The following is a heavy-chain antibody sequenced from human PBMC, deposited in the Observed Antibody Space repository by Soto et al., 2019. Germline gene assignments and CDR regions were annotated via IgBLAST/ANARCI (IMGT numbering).Heavy chain of an antibody. Sequence: KPSETLSLTCAVSGGSISSSNWWSWVRQPPGKGLEWIGEIYHSGSTNYNPSLKSRVTISVDKSKNQFSLKLSSVTAADTAVYYCAREHGEGSSSLVYWGQGTLVTVSS. CDR2: IYHSGST. CDR3: AREHGEGSSSLVY. V-gene: IGHV4-4*02. D-gene: IGHD6-6*01. J-gene: IGHJ4*02. CDR1: GGSISSSNW.